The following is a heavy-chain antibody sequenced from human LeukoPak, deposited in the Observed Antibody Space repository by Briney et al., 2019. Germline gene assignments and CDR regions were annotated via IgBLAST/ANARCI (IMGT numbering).Heavy chain of an antibody. CDR1: GFTFSSYA. CDR2: ICGSGSTT. Sequence: GGSLRLSCAASGFTFSSYAMSWVRQAPGKGLEWVSGICGSGSTTYYADSVKGRFTISRDNSKNTLYLQMNSLRAEDTAVYFCAIGAATSCYSPVDYWGQGTLVTVSS. V-gene: IGHV3-23*01. D-gene: IGHD2-2*02. J-gene: IGHJ4*02. CDR3: AIGAATSCYSPVDY.